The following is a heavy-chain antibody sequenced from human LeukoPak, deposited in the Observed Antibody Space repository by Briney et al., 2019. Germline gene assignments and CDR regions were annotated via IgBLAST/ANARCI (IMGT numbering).Heavy chain of an antibody. CDR1: GFTFSSCA. CDR3: ARDSWAVYYDFWSGMDV. CDR2: ISYDGSNK. J-gene: IGHJ6*04. D-gene: IGHD3-3*01. V-gene: IGHV3-30-3*01. Sequence: GGSLRLSCAASGFTFSSCAMHWVRQAPGKGLEWVAVISYDGSNKYYADSVKGRFTISRDNSKNTLYLHMNSLRAEDTAVYYCARDSWAVYYDFWSGMDVWGKGTTVTVSS.